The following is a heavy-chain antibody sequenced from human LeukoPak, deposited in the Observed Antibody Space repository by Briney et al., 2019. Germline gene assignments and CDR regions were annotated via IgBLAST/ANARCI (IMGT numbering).Heavy chain of an antibody. J-gene: IGHJ5*02. CDR3: ARGYYDSSGYYWFDP. CDR1: GGSISSYY. D-gene: IGHD3-22*01. V-gene: IGHV4-4*07. Sequence: SETLSLTCTVSGGSISSYYWSWIRQPAGKGVEWIGRIYTSGSTNYNPSLKSRVTMSVDTSKNQFSLKLSSVTAADTAVYYCARGYYDSSGYYWFDPWGQGTLVTVSS. CDR2: IYTSGST.